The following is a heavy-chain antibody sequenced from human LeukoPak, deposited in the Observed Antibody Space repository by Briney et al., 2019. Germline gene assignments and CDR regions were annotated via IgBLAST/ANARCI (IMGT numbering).Heavy chain of an antibody. CDR2: INPNSGGT. V-gene: IGHV1-2*02. Sequence: GASVKVSCKASGYTFTGYYMHWVRQAPGQGLEWMGWINPNSGGTNYAQNFKGRVTMTRDTSVSTAYVEVSDLKSDDTAVYYCARGGPHHGFDIWAQGTMVTVSS. CDR1: GYTFTGYY. CDR3: ARGGPHHGFDI. J-gene: IGHJ3*02.